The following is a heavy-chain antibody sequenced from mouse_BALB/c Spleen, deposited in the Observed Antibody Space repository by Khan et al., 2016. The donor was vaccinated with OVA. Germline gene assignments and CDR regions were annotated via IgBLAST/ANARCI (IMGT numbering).Heavy chain of an antibody. CDR2: VYPGNDDT. J-gene: IGHJ3*01. CDR1: GYTFSSSW. V-gene: IGHV1-80*01. D-gene: IGHD1-1*01. Sequence: VQLQRSGAELVRPGSSVKISCKASGYTFSSSWMNWVKQRPGQGLEWIGQVYPGNDDTDYNGKFKDKATLTADKSSRTAYMQLTSLTSEDSAVYFCARYYGSRFAYWGQGTLVTVSA. CDR3: ARYYGSRFAY.